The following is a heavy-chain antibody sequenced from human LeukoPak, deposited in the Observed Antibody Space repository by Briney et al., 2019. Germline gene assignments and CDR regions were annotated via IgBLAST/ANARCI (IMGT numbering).Heavy chain of an antibody. D-gene: IGHD2-2*01. CDR3: ARRNQLLSDAFDI. V-gene: IGHV5-51*01. J-gene: IGHJ3*02. CDR1: GYSFSSYW. CDR2: IYPGDSDT. Sequence: PGESLKISCKGPGYSFSSYWIAWVRQMPGKGLEWMGIIYPGDSDTRYSPSFQGQVTISADKSISTAYLQWSSLKASDTAIYYCARRNQLLSDAFDIWGQGTMVTVSS.